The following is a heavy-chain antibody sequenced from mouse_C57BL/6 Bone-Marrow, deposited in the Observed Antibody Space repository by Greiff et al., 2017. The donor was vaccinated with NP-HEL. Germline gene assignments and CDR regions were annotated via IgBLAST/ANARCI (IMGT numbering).Heavy chain of an antibody. D-gene: IGHD1-1*01. CDR2: INPGSGGT. J-gene: IGHJ2*01. V-gene: IGHV1-54*01. Sequence: VKVVESGAELVRPGTSVKVSCKASGYAFTNYLIEWVKQRPGQGLEWIGVINPGSGGTNYNEKFKGKATLTADKSSSTAYMQLSSLTSEDSAVYFCARGGSYYYGSKGYWGQGTTLTVSS. CDR3: ARGGSYYYGSKGY. CDR1: GYAFTNYL.